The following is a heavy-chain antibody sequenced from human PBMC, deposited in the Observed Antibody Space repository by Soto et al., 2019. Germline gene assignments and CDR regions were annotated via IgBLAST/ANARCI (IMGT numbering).Heavy chain of an antibody. V-gene: IGHV1-69*13. Sequence: SVKVSCKAAGGTFSSYAISWVRQAPGQGLEWMGGIIPIFGTANYAQKFQGRVTITADESTSTAYMELSSLRSEDTAVYYCARDLAARPEGAFDIWGQGTMVTVSS. J-gene: IGHJ3*02. CDR3: ARDLAARPEGAFDI. CDR1: GGTFSSYA. D-gene: IGHD6-6*01. CDR2: IIPIFGTA.